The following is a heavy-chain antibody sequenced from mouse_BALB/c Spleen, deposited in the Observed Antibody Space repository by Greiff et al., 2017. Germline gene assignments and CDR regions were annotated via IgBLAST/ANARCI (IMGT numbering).Heavy chain of an antibody. Sequence: QVQLQQSGPELVKPGASVKISCKASGYSFTSYYIHWVKQRPGQGLEWIGWIFPGSGNTKYNEKFKGKATLTADTSSSTAYMQLSSLTSEDSAVYFCARNGGYPYFDYWGQGTTLTVSS. V-gene: IGHV1-66*01. CDR2: IFPGSGNT. J-gene: IGHJ2*01. D-gene: IGHD2-2*01. CDR1: GYSFTSYY. CDR3: ARNGGYPYFDY.